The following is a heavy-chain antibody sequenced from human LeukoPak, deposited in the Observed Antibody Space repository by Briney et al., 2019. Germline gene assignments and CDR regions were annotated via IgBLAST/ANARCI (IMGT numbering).Heavy chain of an antibody. CDR2: ISSSSDSI. J-gene: IGHJ4*02. D-gene: IGHD2-15*01. CDR1: GFTFSNYN. V-gene: IGHV3-48*01. CDR3: ATDTYSLEKGY. Sequence: GGSLRLSCAASGFTFSNYNMNWVRQAPGKGLEWISYISSSSDSIYYTDSVKGRFTISRDNARNSLYLQMNSLRAEDTAVYYCATDTYSLEKGYWGQGILVTVSS.